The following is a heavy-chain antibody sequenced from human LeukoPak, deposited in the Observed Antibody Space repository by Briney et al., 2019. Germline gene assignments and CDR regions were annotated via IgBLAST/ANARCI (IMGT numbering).Heavy chain of an antibody. Sequence: ASVKVSCTASGYTFTGYYMHWVRQAPGQGLEWMGWINPNSGGTNYAQKFQGRVTMTRDTSISTAYMELSRLRSDDTAVYYCARGPDPRIAALLHFDYWGQGTLVTVSS. D-gene: IGHD6-6*01. J-gene: IGHJ4*02. V-gene: IGHV1-2*02. CDR1: GYTFTGYY. CDR2: INPNSGGT. CDR3: ARGPDPRIAALLHFDY.